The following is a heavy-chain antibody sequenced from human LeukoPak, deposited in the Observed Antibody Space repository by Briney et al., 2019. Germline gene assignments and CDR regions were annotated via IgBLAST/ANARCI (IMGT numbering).Heavy chain of an antibody. D-gene: IGHD6-13*01. CDR3: ARDPSIAAAGVFDY. J-gene: IGHJ4*02. CDR1: GGTFSNFG. V-gene: IGHV1-69*13. Sequence: VKVSCKASGGTFSNFGISWVRQAPGQGLEWMGGIIPIFHTPNYTQKFQGRVTITADESTSTAYMELSSLRSEDTAVYYCARDPSIAAAGVFDYWGQGTLVTVSS. CDR2: IIPIFHTP.